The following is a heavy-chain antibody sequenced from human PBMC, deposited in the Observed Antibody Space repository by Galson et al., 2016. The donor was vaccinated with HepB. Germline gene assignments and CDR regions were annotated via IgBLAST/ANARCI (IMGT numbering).Heavy chain of an antibody. J-gene: IGHJ6*02. V-gene: IGHV5-10-1*01. Sequence: SGAEVKEPGESLRISCQGSGYRLTDYWITWVRQVPGKGLQWMGRIDPDDSYTNYRPSFQGHVTISVDKSINTAYLQWSTLKIEDTAVYYCTIDLPHDSGCYHYGPISCNYYGLDVWGQGTTVTVSS. CDR2: IDPDDSYT. D-gene: IGHD3-22*01. CDR1: GYRLTDYW. CDR3: TIDLPHDSGCYHYGPISCNYYGLDV.